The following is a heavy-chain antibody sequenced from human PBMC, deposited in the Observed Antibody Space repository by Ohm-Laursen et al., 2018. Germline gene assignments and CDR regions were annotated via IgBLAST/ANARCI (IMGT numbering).Heavy chain of an antibody. V-gene: IGHV4-59*01. J-gene: IGHJ4*02. CDR1: GGSISSYY. D-gene: IGHD3-22*01. CDR3: ARYYDSSGYSFDY. Sequence: GTLSLTCTVSGGSISSYYWSWIRQPPGKGLEWIGYIYYSGSTNYNPSLKSRVTISVDTSKNQFSLNLSSVTAADTAVYYCARYYDSSGYSFDYWGQGTLVTVSS. CDR2: IYYSGST.